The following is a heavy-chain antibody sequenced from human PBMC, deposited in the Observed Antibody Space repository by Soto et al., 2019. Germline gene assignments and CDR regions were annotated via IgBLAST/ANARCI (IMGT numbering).Heavy chain of an antibody. D-gene: IGHD3-10*01. CDR1: GGTFRSNA. Sequence: QVQLVQSGTEVKKPGSSVKVSCKASGGTFRSNAISWVRQAPAQGLEWMGGLIPIFGTTNYAQKFQGRVTITADESASTAYMELSSLRSDDTAVYYCASLPSFYYGSGYGMDVWGQGTTVTVSS. CDR3: ASLPSFYYGSGYGMDV. V-gene: IGHV1-69*01. CDR2: LIPIFGTT. J-gene: IGHJ6*02.